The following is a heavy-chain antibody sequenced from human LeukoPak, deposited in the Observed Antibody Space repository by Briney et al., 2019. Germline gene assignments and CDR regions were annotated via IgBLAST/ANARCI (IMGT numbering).Heavy chain of an antibody. V-gene: IGHV1-46*01. J-gene: IGHJ4*02. CDR3: ARDFLEDDSSGYYSDY. CDR1: GYTFTSYF. Sequence: GASVKVSCKPSGYTFTSYFLHWVRQAPGQGLEWMGVINPSSGSTNYAQEFQGRVTMTRDTSTSTAYLELRSLRSDDTAVYYCARDFLEDDSSGYYSDYWGQGTLVTVSS. D-gene: IGHD3-22*01. CDR2: INPSSGST.